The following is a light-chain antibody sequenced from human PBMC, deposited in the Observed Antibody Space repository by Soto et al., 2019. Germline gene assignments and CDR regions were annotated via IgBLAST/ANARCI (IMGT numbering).Light chain of an antibody. J-gene: IGKJ3*01. CDR3: QQSYTTPFT. CDR1: QSINTY. V-gene: IGKV1-39*01. CDR2: AAS. Sequence: DIQMTQSPSSLSASVGDRVTITCRASQSINTYLNWYPQTPGKAPKILISAASGLQSGVPSRFSGSGSGTDFTLTISSLQPEDFATYYCQQSYTTPFTFGPGTQVDIK.